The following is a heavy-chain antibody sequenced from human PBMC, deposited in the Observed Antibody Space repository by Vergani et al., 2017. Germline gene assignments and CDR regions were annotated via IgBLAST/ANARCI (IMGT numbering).Heavy chain of an antibody. CDR2: IKQDGSEK. Sequence: EVQLVESGGGLVQPGGSLRLSCAASGFTFSSYWMSWVRQAPGKGLVWVANIKQDGSEKYSVDSVKGRCTISRDNAKNSLYLQMNSLRAEDTAVYYWAISGSYPPSRDYGMDVWGQGTTVTVSS. V-gene: IGHV3-7*01. J-gene: IGHJ6*02. D-gene: IGHD1-26*01. CDR3: AISGSYPPSRDYGMDV. CDR1: GFTFSSYW.